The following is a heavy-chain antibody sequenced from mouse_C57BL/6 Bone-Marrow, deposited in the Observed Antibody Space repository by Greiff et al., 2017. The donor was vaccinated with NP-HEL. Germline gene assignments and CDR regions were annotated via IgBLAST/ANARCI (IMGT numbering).Heavy chain of an antibody. CDR3: ARSNDGYFDY. CDR1: GYTFTNYW. V-gene: IGHV1-63*01. D-gene: IGHD2-3*01. CDR2: IYPGGGYT. J-gene: IGHJ2*01. Sequence: VQRVESGAELVRPGTSVKMSCKASGYTFTNYWIGWAKQRPGHGLEWIGDIYPGGGYTNYNEKFKGKATLTADKSSSTAYMQFSSLTSEDSAIYYCARSNDGYFDYWGQGTTLTVSS.